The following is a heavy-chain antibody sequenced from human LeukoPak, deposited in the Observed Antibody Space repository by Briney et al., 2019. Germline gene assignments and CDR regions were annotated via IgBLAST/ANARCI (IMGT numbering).Heavy chain of an antibody. J-gene: IGHJ4*02. CDR3: VRAFLVGYSPEEYFFDY. D-gene: IGHD2-15*01. Sequence: GGSLRLSCAASGFTFSSYGMSWVRQAPGKGLEWVSAISGSGGSTYYADSVKGRFTISRDNSKNTLYLQMNSLRAEDTAMYYCVRAFLVGYSPEEYFFDYWGQGTLVTVSS. V-gene: IGHV3-23*01. CDR1: GFTFSSYG. CDR2: ISGSGGST.